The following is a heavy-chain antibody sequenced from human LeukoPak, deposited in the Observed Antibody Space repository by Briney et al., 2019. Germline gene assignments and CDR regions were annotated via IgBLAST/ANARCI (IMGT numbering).Heavy chain of an antibody. V-gene: IGHV1-18*01. CDR2: ISAYNGNT. Sequence: ASVKVSCKASGYTFTSYGISWVRQAPGQGLEWMGWISAYNGNTNYAQKLQGRVTMITDTSTSTAYMELRSLRSDDTAVYYCARVGHDYVWGSYRLPDYWGQGTLVTVSS. CDR3: ARVGHDYVWGSYRLPDY. D-gene: IGHD3-16*02. CDR1: GYTFTSYG. J-gene: IGHJ4*02.